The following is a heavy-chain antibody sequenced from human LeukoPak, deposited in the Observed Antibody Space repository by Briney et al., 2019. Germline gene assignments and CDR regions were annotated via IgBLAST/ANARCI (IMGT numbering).Heavy chain of an antibody. CDR1: GFTFSTYA. D-gene: IGHD6-19*01. CDR3: ARDEAGYSSD. V-gene: IGHV3-64*01. CDR2: ITYDGGTA. J-gene: IGHJ1*01. Sequence: GGSLRLSCAASGFTFSTYAMHWVRQAPGKGLEHVSSITYDGGTAYYANSVKGRFTISRDNSKNTLYLQMGSLRDEDMSVYYCARDEAGYSSDWGQGTLVTVSS.